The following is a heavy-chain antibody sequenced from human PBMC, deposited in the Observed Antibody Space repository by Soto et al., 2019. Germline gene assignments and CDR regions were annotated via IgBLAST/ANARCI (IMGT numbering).Heavy chain of an antibody. CDR1: GFTFRTYT. J-gene: IGHJ6*02. Sequence: GGSLRLSCVASGFTFRTYTMNWVRQAPGKGLEWVSGIRGFSPYTFYAESVKGRFTISRDNAKNSLYLQMNSLGVEDTAVYYSARDRGYDAKDSYYNAMDVWGQGTTVTVSS. CDR2: IRGFSPYT. V-gene: IGHV3-21*01. D-gene: IGHD2-15*01. CDR3: ARDRGYDAKDSYYNAMDV.